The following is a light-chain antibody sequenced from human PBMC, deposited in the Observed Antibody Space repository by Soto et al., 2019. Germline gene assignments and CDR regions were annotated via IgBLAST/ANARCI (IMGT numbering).Light chain of an antibody. Sequence: QSALNQHASMSGTHGQSLTISCTCNRSEVVSYNLVSSYQQHPGKAPKLMIYEVSKRPSGVSNRFSGSKSGNTASLTFSGLQAEDEADYYCCSYAGSSTFRVFGTGTKVTVL. J-gene: IGLJ1*01. CDR1: RSEVVSYNL. CDR3: CSYAGSSTFRV. CDR2: EVS. V-gene: IGLV2-23*02.